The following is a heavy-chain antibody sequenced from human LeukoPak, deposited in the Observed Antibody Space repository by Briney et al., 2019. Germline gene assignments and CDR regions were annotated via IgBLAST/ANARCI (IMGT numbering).Heavy chain of an antibody. CDR2: IYYSGST. J-gene: IGHJ3*02. CDR3: TQKSPYGDFGAFDI. Sequence: SETLSLTCTVSGGSISSYYWSWIRLPPGKGLECIGYIYYSGSTSYNPSLKSRITISVDTSKNQFSLKLSSVTAADTAVYYCTQKSPYGDFGAFDIWGQGTMVTVSS. CDR1: GGSISSYY. V-gene: IGHV4-59*01. D-gene: IGHD3-10*01.